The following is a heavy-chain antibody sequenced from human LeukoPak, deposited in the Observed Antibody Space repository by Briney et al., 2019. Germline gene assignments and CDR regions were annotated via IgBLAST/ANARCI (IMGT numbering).Heavy chain of an antibody. Sequence: SETLTLTCTVSGGSISSYYWSWIRQPPGMGLEWIGYINYSGSTNYNPSLKSRVTISEDTSKNQFSLKLSSVTAADTAVYYCARDKVYYGSGSYYNNPLDAFDIWGQGTMVTVSS. D-gene: IGHD3-10*01. CDR3: ARDKVYYGSGSYYNNPLDAFDI. V-gene: IGHV4-59*01. CDR2: INYSGST. CDR1: GGSISSYY. J-gene: IGHJ3*02.